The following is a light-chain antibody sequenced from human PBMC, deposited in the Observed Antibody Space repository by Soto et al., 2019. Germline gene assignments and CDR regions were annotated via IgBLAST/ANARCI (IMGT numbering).Light chain of an antibody. J-gene: IGKJ1*01. Sequence: EIMLTQSPSTLSLSPGERVTLSCRASQSLSTSYLAWFQQKPGQAPRLLIYSTSNRATGIPDRFSGSGSGTDFTLTISRLEPEDFAVYFCQQHNFSPTTFGQGTKVEIK. V-gene: IGKV3-20*01. CDR2: STS. CDR1: QSLSTSY. CDR3: QQHNFSPTT.